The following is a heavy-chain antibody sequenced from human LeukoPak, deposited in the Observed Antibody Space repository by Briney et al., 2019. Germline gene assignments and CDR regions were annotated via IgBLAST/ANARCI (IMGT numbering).Heavy chain of an antibody. CDR2: FYYSGNT. Sequence: PSETLSLTCTVSGGSISSYYWSWIRQPPGKGLEWIGSFYYSGNTYYNPSLKSRVTISVDTSKNQFSLKLSSVTAADTAVYYCARGQYSSSWYMEIDNWGQGTLVTVSS. J-gene: IGHJ4*02. CDR1: GGSISSYY. CDR3: ARGQYSSSWYMEIDN. V-gene: IGHV4-59*12. D-gene: IGHD6-13*01.